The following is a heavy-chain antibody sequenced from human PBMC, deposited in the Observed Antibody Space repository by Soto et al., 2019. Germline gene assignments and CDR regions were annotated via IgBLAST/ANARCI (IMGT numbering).Heavy chain of an antibody. CDR3: ARRTRSQGMATIRGAFDI. D-gene: IGHD5-12*01. J-gene: IGHJ3*02. CDR2: IYYSGST. V-gene: IGHV4-39*01. Sequence: QLQLQESGPGLVKPSETLSLTCTVSGGSISSSSYYWGWIRQPPGKGLEWIGSIYYSGSTYYNPSLKSRVTISVDTSKNQFSLKLSSVTAADTAVYYCARRTRSQGMATIRGAFDIWGQGTMVTVSS. CDR1: GGSISSSSYY.